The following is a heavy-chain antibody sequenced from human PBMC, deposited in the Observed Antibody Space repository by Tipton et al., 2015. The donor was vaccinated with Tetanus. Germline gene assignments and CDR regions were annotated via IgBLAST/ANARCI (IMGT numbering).Heavy chain of an antibody. V-gene: IGHV1-3*01. Sequence: QLVQSGAEVKKPGASVKVSCKASGYPFISYTMHWVRQAPGQRLEWMGGINGDNGKTKYSQKFQDRVTITRDTSASTGYKEVSSLRPEDTSVYYCARVVRGSGSHIRAVDYWGQGAQVTVSS. J-gene: IGHJ4*02. CDR3: ARVVRGSGSHIRAVDY. CDR1: GYPFISYT. CDR2: INGDNGKT. D-gene: IGHD3-10*01.